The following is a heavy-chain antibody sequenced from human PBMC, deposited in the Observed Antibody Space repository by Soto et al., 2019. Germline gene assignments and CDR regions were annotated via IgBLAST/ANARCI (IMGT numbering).Heavy chain of an antibody. J-gene: IGHJ4*02. D-gene: IGHD1-1*01. CDR1: GFTFSSYW. CDR2: INQDGNED. V-gene: IGHV3-7*01. Sequence: GGSLRLSCAASGFTFSSYWMNWVRQAPGKGLEWVANINQDGNEDNLLDSVKGRFTISRDNAKNSLFLQMNSLRVNDTAVYYCARTGDGHHDFLDYWGQGALVTVSS. CDR3: ARTGDGHHDFLDY.